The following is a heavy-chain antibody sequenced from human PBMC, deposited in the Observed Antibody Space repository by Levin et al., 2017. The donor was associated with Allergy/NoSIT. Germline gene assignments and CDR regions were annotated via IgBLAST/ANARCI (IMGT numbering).Heavy chain of an antibody. Sequence: PGGSLRLSCAASGFPFSSYAVSWVRQAPGKGLEWVSAITSGFSTYYADSVKGRFSISRDNSKNTVYLQMNGLRADDRAVYYCTKEGDGHSYGQRWGQGTLVTVS. CDR1: GFPFSSYA. J-gene: IGHJ4*02. V-gene: IGHV3-23*01. CDR2: ITSGFST. D-gene: IGHD5-18*01. CDR3: TKEGDGHSYGQR.